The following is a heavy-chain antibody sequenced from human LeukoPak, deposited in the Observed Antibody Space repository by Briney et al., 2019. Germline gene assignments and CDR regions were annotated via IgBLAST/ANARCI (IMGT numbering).Heavy chain of an antibody. CDR2: ISSSSSYI. J-gene: IGHJ4*02. Sequence: KAGGSLRLSCAASGFTFSSYSMNWVRQAPGKGLEWVSSISSSSSYIYYADSVKGRFTISRDNAKNSLYLQMNSLRAEDTAVYYCARDFGGFDDSTGFWGQGTLVTVSS. CDR1: GFTFSSYS. D-gene: IGHD3-16*01. V-gene: IGHV3-21*01. CDR3: ARDFGGFDDSTGF.